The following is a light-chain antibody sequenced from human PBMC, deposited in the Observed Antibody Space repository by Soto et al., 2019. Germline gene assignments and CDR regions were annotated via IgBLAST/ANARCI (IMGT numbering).Light chain of an antibody. V-gene: IGKV3-15*01. CDR2: GAS. J-gene: IGKJ1*01. Sequence: ERVMTRAPGRLSVAPGERATGSCGASQSVSSSLAWYQQKPGQAPRLLIYGASTRATGIPARFSGSGSGTEFTLTISSLPSEDFAVYYCQQYNTWPPVTFGQGTKVDIK. CDR1: QSVSSS. CDR3: QQYNTWPPVT.